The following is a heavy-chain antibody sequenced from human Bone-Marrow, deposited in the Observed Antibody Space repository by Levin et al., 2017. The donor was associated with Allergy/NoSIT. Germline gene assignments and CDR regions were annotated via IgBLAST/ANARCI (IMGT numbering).Heavy chain of an antibody. J-gene: IGHJ6*02. CDR3: ARSSSLAPRVYYGMDV. CDR1: GFIFSNYV. D-gene: IGHD6-6*01. Sequence: GGSLRLSCAASGFIFSNYVMHWVRQAPGKGLEWVAVISYDGNNKYYADSVKGRFTISRDNSTNTLYLQMNSLRADDTAVYYCARSSSLAPRVYYGMDVWGQGTTVTVSS. V-gene: IGHV3-30*04. CDR2: ISYDGNNK.